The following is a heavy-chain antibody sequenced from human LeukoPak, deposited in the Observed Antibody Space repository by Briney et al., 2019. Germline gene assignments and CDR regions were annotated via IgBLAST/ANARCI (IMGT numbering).Heavy chain of an antibody. CDR3: ARDRGQYSSSWYGGGFDP. CDR2: INPNSGGT. V-gene: IGHV1-2*02. CDR1: GYTFTVYY. J-gene: IGHJ5*02. Sequence: GASVKVSCKPSGYTFTVYYMHWVRQAPGQGLEWMGWINPNSGGTNYAQKFQGRVTMTRDTSISTAYMELSRLRSDDTAVYYCARDRGQYSSSWYGGGFDPWGQGTLVTVSS. D-gene: IGHD6-13*01.